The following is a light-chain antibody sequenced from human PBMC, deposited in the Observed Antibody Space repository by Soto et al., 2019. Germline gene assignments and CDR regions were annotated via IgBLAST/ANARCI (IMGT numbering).Light chain of an antibody. CDR2: DVT. Sequence: QYALTQPASVSGSPGQSITISCTGTGSDIGSYNYVSWYQHHPGKVPKFIIYDVTNRPSGVSDRFSGSKSGNTASLTISGLQAEDEADYYCNSYTSASTYVFGTGTKLTVL. V-gene: IGLV2-14*03. CDR3: NSYTSASTYV. CDR1: GSDIGSYNY. J-gene: IGLJ1*01.